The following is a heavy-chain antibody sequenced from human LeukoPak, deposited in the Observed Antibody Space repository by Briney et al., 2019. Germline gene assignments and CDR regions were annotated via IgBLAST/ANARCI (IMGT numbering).Heavy chain of an antibody. Sequence: GGSLGLSCAASGFTFPSYWMSWVRQAPGKGLEWVANIKPDGSEKYCVDSVKGRFTISRDNAKNSLYLQMNSLRAEDTAIYYCARGDFNDFGDYVDAFEIWGQGTMVTVSA. CDR3: ARGDFNDFGDYVDAFEI. V-gene: IGHV3-7*01. CDR2: IKPDGSEK. D-gene: IGHD4-17*01. CDR1: GFTFPSYW. J-gene: IGHJ3*02.